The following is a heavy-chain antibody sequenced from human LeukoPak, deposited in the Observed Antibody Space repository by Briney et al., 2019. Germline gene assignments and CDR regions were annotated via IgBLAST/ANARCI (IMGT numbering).Heavy chain of an antibody. CDR2: ISWNSGSI. CDR1: GFTFDDYA. D-gene: IGHD6-13*01. Sequence: PGRSLRLSCVASGFTFDDYAMHWVRQAPEKGLEWVSGISWNSGSIGYADSVKGRFTISRDNAKNSLYLQMNSLRAEDTAVYYCARDWQQLVALHWGQGTLVTVSS. J-gene: IGHJ4*02. CDR3: ARDWQQLVALH. V-gene: IGHV3-9*01.